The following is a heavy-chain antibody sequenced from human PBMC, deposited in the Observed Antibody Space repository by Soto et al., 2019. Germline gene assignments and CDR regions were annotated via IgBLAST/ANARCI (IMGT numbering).Heavy chain of an antibody. D-gene: IGHD6-19*01. Sequence: QVQLVQSGAEVKKPGSSVKVSCKASGGTFSSYTISWVRQAPGQGLEWMGRIIPLLGIANYAQKFQGRVTITADKSTAIAYRELSCLRFEDSSVYYWARAGGWYSNYYGMDVWGQGTTVTVSS. CDR3: ARAGGWYSNYYGMDV. CDR1: GGTFSSYT. J-gene: IGHJ6*02. CDR2: IIPLLGIA. V-gene: IGHV1-69*02.